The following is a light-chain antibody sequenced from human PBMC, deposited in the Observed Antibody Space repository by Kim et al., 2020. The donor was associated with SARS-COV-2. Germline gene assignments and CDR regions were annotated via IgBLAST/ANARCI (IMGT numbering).Light chain of an antibody. CDR1: RSNIGAGYD. Sequence: QSVLTQPPSVSGAPGQRVTISCTGNRSNIGAGYDVHWYQQLPGTAPKLLIYRDTSRPSGVPDRFSGSKSGTSASLAITGLQAEDEADYYCQSYDSSLSASVFGGGTQLTVL. J-gene: IGLJ3*02. CDR3: QSYDSSLSASV. CDR2: RDT. V-gene: IGLV1-40*01.